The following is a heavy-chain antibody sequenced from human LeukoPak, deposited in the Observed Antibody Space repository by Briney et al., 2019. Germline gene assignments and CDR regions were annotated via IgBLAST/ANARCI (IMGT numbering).Heavy chain of an antibody. J-gene: IGHJ4*02. V-gene: IGHV4-4*02. CDR2: IYHSGST. CDR1: GGSISSSNW. D-gene: IGHD6-13*01. Sequence: ASETLSLTCAVSGGSISSSNWWSWVRQPPGKGLEWIGEIYHSGSTNYNPSLKSRVTISVDKSKNQFSLQLNSVTPEDTAVYYCARTRGGAASNWGQGTLVTVSS. CDR3: ARTRGGAASN.